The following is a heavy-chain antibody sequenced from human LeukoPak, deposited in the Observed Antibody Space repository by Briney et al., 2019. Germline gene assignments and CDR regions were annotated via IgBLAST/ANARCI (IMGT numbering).Heavy chain of an antibody. CDR2: IYYSGST. CDR1: GDSISGYY. Sequence: SETLSLTCTVSGDSISGYYWSWLRQPPGKGREWIAYIYYSGSTSYNPSLKSRVTISVDTSKNQFSLKLNSVTAADTAVYYCARGGASTPNYYFDYWGQGTLVTVSS. V-gene: IGHV4-59*01. CDR3: ARGGASTPNYYFDY. J-gene: IGHJ4*02. D-gene: IGHD1-26*01.